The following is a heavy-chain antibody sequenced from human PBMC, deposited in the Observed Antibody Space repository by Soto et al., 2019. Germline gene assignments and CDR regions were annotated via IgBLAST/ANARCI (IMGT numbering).Heavy chain of an antibody. CDR2: INTDGSGT. CDR3: ARDGKGAAYTHGPYYFDY. Sequence: GGSLRLSCAASGFTFSSDWMHWVRQAPGKGLVWVSRINTDGSGTTYADSVKGRFTISRDNAKNMVYLQMNSLRAEDTAVYYCARDGKGAAYTHGPYYFDYWGQGALVTVSS. J-gene: IGHJ4*02. D-gene: IGHD1-1*01. CDR1: GFTFSSDW. V-gene: IGHV3-74*01.